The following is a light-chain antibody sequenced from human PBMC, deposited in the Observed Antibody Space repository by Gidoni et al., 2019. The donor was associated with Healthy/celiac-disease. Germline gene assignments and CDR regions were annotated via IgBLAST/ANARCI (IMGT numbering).Light chain of an antibody. V-gene: IGKV1-39*01. J-gene: IGKJ4*01. CDR3: QQSYSTPLT. CDR1: QSISTY. Sequence: DIPMTQSPSSLSASVGDRVSITCRASQSISTYLNWYQQKPGKAPELMIYAASSLQSGVPSRFSGSGSGTEFTLNISSLQTEDVATYYCQQSYSTPLTFGGGTKVEIK. CDR2: AAS.